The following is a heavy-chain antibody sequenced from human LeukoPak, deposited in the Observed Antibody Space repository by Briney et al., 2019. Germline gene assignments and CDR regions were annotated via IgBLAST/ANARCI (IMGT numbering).Heavy chain of an antibody. CDR2: IQQDGSEQ. CDR3: ARNYGGYSH. CDR1: GFTFSSYW. Sequence: PGGSRRLSCTASGFTFSSYWMSWVRQAPGKGLEWVANIQQDGSEQYYVDSVKGRFTISRDNAKNSLYLQMNSLRAEDTALYYCARNYGGYSHWGQGTLVTVSS. J-gene: IGHJ4*02. V-gene: IGHV3-7*02. D-gene: IGHD4-23*01.